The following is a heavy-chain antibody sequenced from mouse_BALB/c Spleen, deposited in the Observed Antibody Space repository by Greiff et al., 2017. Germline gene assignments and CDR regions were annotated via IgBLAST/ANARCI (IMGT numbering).Heavy chain of an antibody. CDR2: ISSGSSTI. J-gene: IGHJ1*01. CDR1: GFTFSSFG. Sequence: EVKLVESGGGLVQPGGSRKLSCAASGFTFSSFGMHWVRQAPEKGLEWVAYISSGSSTIYYADTVTGRFTISRDSPKNTLFLKVTSLRSKVTAMYYCARGYYGSRDWYFDVWGAGTTVTVSS. CDR3: ARGYYGSRDWYFDV. D-gene: IGHD1-1*01. V-gene: IGHV5-17*02.